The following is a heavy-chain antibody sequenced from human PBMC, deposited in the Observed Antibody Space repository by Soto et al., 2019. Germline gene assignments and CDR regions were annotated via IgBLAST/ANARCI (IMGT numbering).Heavy chain of an antibody. Sequence: QPGGSLRLSCAASGFTFSSYGMHWVRQAPGKGLEWVAVISYDGSNKYYADSVKGRFTISRDNSKNTLYLQMNSLRAEDTAVYYCAKVYYDFWSGSPTDKYYYYYYGMDVWGQGTTVTVSS. CDR2: ISYDGSNK. D-gene: IGHD3-3*01. V-gene: IGHV3-30*18. CDR1: GFTFSSYG. J-gene: IGHJ6*02. CDR3: AKVYYDFWSGSPTDKYYYYYYGMDV.